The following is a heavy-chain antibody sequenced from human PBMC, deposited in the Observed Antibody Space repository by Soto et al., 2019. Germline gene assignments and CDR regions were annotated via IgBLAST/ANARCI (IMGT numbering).Heavy chain of an antibody. CDR2: IWSEGSNK. Sequence: GGSLRLSCAAAGFTFSTHAMHWVRQAPGKGLEWVAFIWSEGSNKYYADSVKGRATISRDNSKRTVDLQMNSLRAEDTAVYYCARDPPGSGWAFDYWGQGTLVTVSS. CDR1: GFTFSTHA. CDR3: ARDPPGSGWAFDY. D-gene: IGHD6-19*01. J-gene: IGHJ4*02. V-gene: IGHV3-33*01.